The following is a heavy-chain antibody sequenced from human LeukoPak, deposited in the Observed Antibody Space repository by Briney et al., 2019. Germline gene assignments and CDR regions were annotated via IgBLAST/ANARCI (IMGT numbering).Heavy chain of an antibody. J-gene: IGHJ6*03. CDR1: GGSISSGSYY. CDR2: IYTSGST. D-gene: IGHD6-6*01. CDR3: ARDQRASSSKYYYYMDV. V-gene: IGHV4-61*09. Sequence: SETLSLTCTVSGGSISSGSYYWSWIRQPAGKGLEWIVHIYTSGSTNYNPSLKSRVTISIDTSKNQFSLNLTSVTAADTAVYYCARDQRASSSKYYYYMDVWGKGTTVTVSS.